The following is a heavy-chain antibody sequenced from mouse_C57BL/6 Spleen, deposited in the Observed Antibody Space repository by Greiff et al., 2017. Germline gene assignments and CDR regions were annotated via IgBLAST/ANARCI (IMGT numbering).Heavy chain of an antibody. D-gene: IGHD1-1*01. Sequence: EVKVVESGPELVKPGASVKISCKASGYSFTDYNMNWVKQSNGKSLEWIGVINPNYGTTSYNQKFKGKATLTVDQSSSTAYMQLNRLTSEDSAVYYCARSGYYGHYYAMDYWGQGTSVTVSS. V-gene: IGHV1-39*01. J-gene: IGHJ4*01. CDR3: ARSGYYGHYYAMDY. CDR2: INPNYGTT. CDR1: GYSFTDYN.